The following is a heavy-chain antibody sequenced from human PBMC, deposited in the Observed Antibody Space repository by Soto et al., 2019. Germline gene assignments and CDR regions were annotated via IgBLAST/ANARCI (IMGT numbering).Heavy chain of an antibody. Sequence: GSLRLSGAGSGCTLSSYAMSWVRQATGKGLEWVSAISGSGGDTYYADSVKGRFTISRDNSKNTLYLQMNSLRAEDTAVYYCAKDPGDYYGSGSYYNNWFDPWGQGTLVTVSS. J-gene: IGHJ5*02. CDR3: AKDPGDYYGSGSYYNNWFDP. V-gene: IGHV3-23*01. D-gene: IGHD3-10*01. CDR1: GCTLSSYA. CDR2: ISGSGGDT.